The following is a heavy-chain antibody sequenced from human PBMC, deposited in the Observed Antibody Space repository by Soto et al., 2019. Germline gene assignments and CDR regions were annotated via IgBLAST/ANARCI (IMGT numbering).Heavy chain of an antibody. V-gene: IGHV3-33*01. D-gene: IGHD6-19*01. J-gene: IGHJ4*02. CDR2: IWYDGSNK. CDR3: AREIPVWPVAGLDY. Sequence: QVQLVESGGGVVQPGRSLRLSCAASGFTFSSYGMHWVRQAPGKGLEWVAVIWYDGSNKYYADSVKGRFTISRDNSMNALYLQMNRLKAADTAVYYCAREIPVWPVAGLDYWGQGTLVTV. CDR1: GFTFSSYG.